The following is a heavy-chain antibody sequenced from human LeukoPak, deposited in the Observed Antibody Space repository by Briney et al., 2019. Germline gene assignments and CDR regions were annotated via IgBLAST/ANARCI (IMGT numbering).Heavy chain of an antibody. V-gene: IGHV3-23*01. J-gene: IGHJ4*02. CDR1: GFPFSTYA. CDR3: AKDRLPDGRWSLDY. CDR2: IYGSGAGI. D-gene: IGHD6-13*01. Sequence: GGSLRLSCAASGFPFSTYAMNWVRQAPGKGLEWVSGIYGSGAGIQYADSVKGRFTISRDNSKNTLYLQMNSLRAEDTALYYCAKDRLPDGRWSLDYWGQGTLVTVSS.